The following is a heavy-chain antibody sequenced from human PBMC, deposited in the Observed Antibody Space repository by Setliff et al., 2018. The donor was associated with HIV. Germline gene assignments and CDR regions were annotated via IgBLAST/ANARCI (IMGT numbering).Heavy chain of an antibody. J-gene: IGHJ4*02. CDR1: GFTFSNYW. V-gene: IGHV3-74*03. CDR3: TTDLGSGRFSWNNN. D-gene: IGHD1-26*01. CDR2: INEDGSIT. Sequence: PGGSLRLSCVVSGFTFSNYWMNWVRQAPGKGLVWVSRINEDGSITTYADSVEGRFTISRDDSKNTLSLQMNSLKTEDTAIYYCTTDLGSGRFSWNNNWGQGTLVTVSS.